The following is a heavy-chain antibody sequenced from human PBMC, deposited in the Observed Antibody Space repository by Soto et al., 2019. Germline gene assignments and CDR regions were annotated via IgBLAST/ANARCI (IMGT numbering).Heavy chain of an antibody. CDR3: PRASSSWYVSFDY. V-gene: IGHV3-74*01. CDR1: GFTFSSNW. Sequence: PGGSLRLSCAASGFTFSSNWMHWVRQAPGKGLVWVSRINSDGSIASYADSVKGRFTISRDNAKNTLYLQMNSLRAEDTAVYYCPRASSSWYVSFDYWGQGILVTVSS. J-gene: IGHJ4*02. D-gene: IGHD6-13*01. CDR2: INSDGSIA.